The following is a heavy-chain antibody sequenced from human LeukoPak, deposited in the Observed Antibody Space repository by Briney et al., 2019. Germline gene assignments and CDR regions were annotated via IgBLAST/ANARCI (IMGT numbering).Heavy chain of an antibody. CDR3: AREISTNGVWPTSKWFDI. Sequence: SETLSLTCTVSGGSISSGGYYWSWIRQPPGKGLEWIGYIYHSGSTYYNPSLKSRVTISVDRSKNQFSLKLSSVTAADTAVYYCAREISTNGVWPTSKWFDIWGQGTMVTVSS. CDR2: IYHSGST. J-gene: IGHJ3*02. V-gene: IGHV4-30-2*01. CDR1: GGSISSGGYY. D-gene: IGHD2-8*01.